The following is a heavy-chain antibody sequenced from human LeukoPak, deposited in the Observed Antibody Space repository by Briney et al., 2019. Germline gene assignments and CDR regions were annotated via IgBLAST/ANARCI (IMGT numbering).Heavy chain of an antibody. CDR3: ARDKYYYDSSGYPRH. D-gene: IGHD3-22*01. Sequence: GGSLRLSCAASGFTFSSYAMHWVRQAPGKGLEWVAVISYDGSNKYYADSVKGRFTISRDNSKNTLYLQMNSLRAEDTAVYYCARDKYYYDSSGYPRHWGQGTLVTVS. V-gene: IGHV3-30-3*01. J-gene: IGHJ4*02. CDR1: GFTFSSYA. CDR2: ISYDGSNK.